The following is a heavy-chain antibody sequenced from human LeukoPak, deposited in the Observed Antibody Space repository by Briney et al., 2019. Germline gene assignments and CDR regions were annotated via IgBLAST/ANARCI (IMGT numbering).Heavy chain of an antibody. V-gene: IGHV4-39*01. D-gene: IGHD3-10*01. J-gene: IGHJ4*02. Sequence: SETLSLTCIVSGGSISNSNYYWGWIRQPPGRGLEWIGSIFYDGSSDYNPSLKSRVTISVDTSKNKFSLKVNSVTAADTAVDFCARYYGSGRDGDYWGQGTLVTVSS. CDR1: GGSISNSNYY. CDR3: ARYYGSGRDGDY. CDR2: IFYDGSS.